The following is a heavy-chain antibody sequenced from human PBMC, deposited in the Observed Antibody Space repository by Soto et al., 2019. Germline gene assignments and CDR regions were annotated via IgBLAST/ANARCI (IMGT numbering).Heavy chain of an antibody. V-gene: IGHV3-30*18. J-gene: IGHJ6*02. D-gene: IGHD3-22*01. CDR2: ISYDGSNK. CDR1: GFTFSSYG. Sequence: GGSLRLSCAASGFTFSSYGMHWVRQAPGKGLEWVAVISYDGSNKYHADSVKGRFTISRDNSKNTLYLQMNSLRAEDTAVYYCAKVGYYDSSGYYYVGGPYYYYGMDVWGQGTTVTVSS. CDR3: AKVGYYDSSGYYYVGGPYYYYGMDV.